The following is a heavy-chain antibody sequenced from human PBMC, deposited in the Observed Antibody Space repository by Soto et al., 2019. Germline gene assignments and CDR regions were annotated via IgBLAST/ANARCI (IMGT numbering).Heavy chain of an antibody. V-gene: IGHV3-30-3*01. D-gene: IGHD6-13*01. CDR2: ISYDGSNK. Sequence: QVQLVESGGGVVQPGRSLRLSCAASGFTFSSYAMHWVRQAPGKGLEWVAVISYDGSNKYYADSVKGRFTISRDNSKNTLYLQMNSLRAEDTAVYYCARAPWSSSWYGLGMDVWGQGTTITVSS. CDR1: GFTFSSYA. CDR3: ARAPWSSSWYGLGMDV. J-gene: IGHJ6*02.